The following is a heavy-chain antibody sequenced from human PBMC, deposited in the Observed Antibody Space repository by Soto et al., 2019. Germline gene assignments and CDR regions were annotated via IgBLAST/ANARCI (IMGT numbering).Heavy chain of an antibody. D-gene: IGHD6-6*01. J-gene: IGHJ5*02. CDR1: GYSFSTHW. CDR2: IYLGDSNT. Sequence: GESLKISCKDYGYSFSTHWIGWVRQMPGKGLEWMGIIYLGDSNTRYSPSFQGQVTISADKSTKTAYLQWSSLKASDTAMYHCARRGSSSLNWIDPWGQGTLVTVSS. V-gene: IGHV5-51*01. CDR3: ARRGSSSLNWIDP.